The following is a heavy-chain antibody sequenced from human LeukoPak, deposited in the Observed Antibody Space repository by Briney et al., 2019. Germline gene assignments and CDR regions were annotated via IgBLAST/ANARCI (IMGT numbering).Heavy chain of an antibody. CDR1: GFTFSSSA. J-gene: IGHJ5*02. Sequence: PGGSLRLSCAASGFTFSSSAMSWVRQAPGKGLEWVSAISSGGATTYYTDPVKGRFTIPRNNSKNTLYLQMNTLRAEDTALYYCAKGRQGFDPWGQGTLVTVSS. CDR3: AKGRQGFDP. CDR2: ISSGGATT. V-gene: IGHV3-23*01.